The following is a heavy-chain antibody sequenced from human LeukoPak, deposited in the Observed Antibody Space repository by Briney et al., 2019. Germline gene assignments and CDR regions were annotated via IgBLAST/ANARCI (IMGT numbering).Heavy chain of an antibody. CDR1: GFSFSTHW. V-gene: IGHV3-7*01. CDR2: IKQDGSVI. J-gene: IGHJ3*02. CDR3: AGDEGWTFDI. D-gene: IGHD5-24*01. Sequence: SGGSLRLSCAASGFSFSTHWMSWFRQAPGKGLEWVAFIKQDGSVIHYVDSVKGRFTISRDNAKNSLSLQMNSLRADDTAVYYCAGDEGWTFDIWGQGTKVTVSS.